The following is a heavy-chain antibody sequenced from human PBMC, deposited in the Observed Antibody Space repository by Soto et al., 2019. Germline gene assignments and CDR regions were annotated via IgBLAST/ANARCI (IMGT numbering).Heavy chain of an antibody. V-gene: IGHV3-23*01. D-gene: IGHD2-2*01. J-gene: IGHJ4*02. CDR2: IFGTGGGI. CDR3: AKLGSSSWSPHYYFDY. CDR1: GFTFSDYT. Sequence: GVLRLSCEASGFTFSDYTMNWVRQIPGKGLQWVSGIFGTGGGIQYADSVRGRFTVSRDKSKSTVYLQMNSLRAEDTAIYYCAKLGSSSWSPHYYFDYWGQGTLVTVSS.